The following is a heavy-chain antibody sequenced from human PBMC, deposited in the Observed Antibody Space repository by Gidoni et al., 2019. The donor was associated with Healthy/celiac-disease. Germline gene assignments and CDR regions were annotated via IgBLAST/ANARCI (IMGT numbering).Heavy chain of an antibody. CDR2: IYSGGST. D-gene: IGHD3-10*01. V-gene: IGHV3-53*02. Sequence: EVQLVETGGGLIQPGGSLRLSCAASGFTVSSNYMSWVRQAPGKGLEWVSVIYSGGSTYYADSVKGRFTISRDNSKNTLYLQMNSLRAEDTAVYYCARDGSGTMGAFDIWGQGTMVTVSS. CDR1: GFTVSSNY. CDR3: ARDGSGTMGAFDI. J-gene: IGHJ3*02.